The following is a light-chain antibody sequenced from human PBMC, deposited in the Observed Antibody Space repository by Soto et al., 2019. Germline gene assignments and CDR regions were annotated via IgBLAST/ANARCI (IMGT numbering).Light chain of an antibody. CDR3: QQRSTWPFLT. CDR2: YAS. Sequence: VLTQSPATLSLSPGERATLSCRASQTVSRYLAWYQQKPGQAPRLLIYYASNRAAGIPARFSGSGSGTAYTLAISSREPEDFAVYYCQQRSTWPFLTFGGGTKVEI. V-gene: IGKV3-11*01. J-gene: IGKJ4*01. CDR1: QTVSRY.